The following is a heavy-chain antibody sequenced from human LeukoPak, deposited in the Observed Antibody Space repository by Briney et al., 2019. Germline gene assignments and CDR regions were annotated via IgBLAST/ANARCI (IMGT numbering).Heavy chain of an antibody. V-gene: IGHV3-21*01. CDR1: GFPFSSHG. CDR3: ASDPDSSSYYYYYMDV. J-gene: IGHJ6*03. CDR2: ISSSSSYI. Sequence: PGGSLRLSCAGSGFPFSSHGMNWVRQAPGKGLEWVSSISSSSSYIYYADSVKGRFTISRDNAKNSLYLQMNSLRAEDTAVYYCASDPDSSSYYYYYMDVWGKGTTVTVSS. D-gene: IGHD6-13*01.